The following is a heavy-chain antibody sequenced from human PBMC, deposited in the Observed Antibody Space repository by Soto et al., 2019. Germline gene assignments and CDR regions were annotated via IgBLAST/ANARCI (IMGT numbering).Heavy chain of an antibody. Sequence: PGGSLRLSCAASGFTFSSYVMSWVRQAPGKGLEWVSGISASGGSTYYADSVKGRFTISRDNSKNTLYLQMNSLRAEDTAVYYCAKDPDDYGDYSRGDYWGQGTLVTVSS. J-gene: IGHJ4*02. CDR3: AKDPDDYGDYSRGDY. CDR1: GFTFSSYV. V-gene: IGHV3-23*01. D-gene: IGHD4-17*01. CDR2: ISASGGST.